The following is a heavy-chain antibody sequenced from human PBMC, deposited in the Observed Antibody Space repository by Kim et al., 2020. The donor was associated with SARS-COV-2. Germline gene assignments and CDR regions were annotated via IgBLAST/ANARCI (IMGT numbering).Heavy chain of an antibody. CDR3: ARDFPRPVVRGQFDP. D-gene: IGHD2-15*01. V-gene: IGHV4-39*07. Sequence: SLKGRVTISVDTSKNQFSLKLSSVTAADTAVYYCARDFPRPVVRGQFDPWGQGTLVTVSS. J-gene: IGHJ5*02.